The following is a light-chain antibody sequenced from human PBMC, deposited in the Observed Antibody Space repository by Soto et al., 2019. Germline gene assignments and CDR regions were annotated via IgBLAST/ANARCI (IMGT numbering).Light chain of an antibody. Sequence: QSVLTQPPSVSAAPGQRVTISCSGSSSNIGGYYVSWYQHLPGTAPKLLISDNNKRPSGIPDRFSGSKSGTSATLDITGLQTGDEADYYCGTWDSSLSAVVFGGGTKLTVL. V-gene: IGLV1-51*01. J-gene: IGLJ2*01. CDR1: SSNIGGYY. CDR2: DNN. CDR3: GTWDSSLSAVV.